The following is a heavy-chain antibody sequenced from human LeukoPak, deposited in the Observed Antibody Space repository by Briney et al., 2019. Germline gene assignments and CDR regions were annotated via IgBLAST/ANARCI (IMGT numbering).Heavy chain of an antibody. CDR2: IYYSGST. J-gene: IGHJ2*01. V-gene: IGHV4-59*01. D-gene: IGHD1-26*01. Sequence: PSETLSLTCIVSGGSISSYYWSWIRQPPGKGLEWIGYIYYSGSTKYNPPLKSRVTISVDTSKNQFSLKLSSVTAADTAVYYCAKIGPGRGAWYFDFWGRGTLVTVSS. CDR1: GGSISSYY. CDR3: AKIGPGRGAWYFDF.